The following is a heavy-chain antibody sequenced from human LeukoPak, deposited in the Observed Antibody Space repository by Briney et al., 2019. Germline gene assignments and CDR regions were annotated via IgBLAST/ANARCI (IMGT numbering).Heavy chain of an antibody. CDR2: MYYSGST. Sequence: PSETLSLTCTVSGGSISTDYWNWIRQPPGKGLEWIGSMYYSGSTNYNPSLKSRVTISVDTSKNQFSLKLSSVTAADTAVYYCARGGYVWGTPFEYRGQGTLVTVSS. CDR3: ARGGYVWGTPFEY. CDR1: GGSISTDY. V-gene: IGHV4-59*01. J-gene: IGHJ4*02. D-gene: IGHD3-16*01.